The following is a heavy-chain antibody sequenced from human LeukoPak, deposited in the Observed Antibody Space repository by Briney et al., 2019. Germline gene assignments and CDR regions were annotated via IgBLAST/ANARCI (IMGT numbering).Heavy chain of an antibody. CDR2: ISAYNGNT. CDR3: ARGHTFRLLWFGELFLDDAFDI. Sequence: RASVKVSCKASGYTFTSYGISWVRQAPGQGLEWMGWISAYNGNTNYAQKLQGRVTMTTDTSTSTAYMELRSLRSDDTAVYYCARGHTFRLLWFGELFLDDAFDIWGQGTMVTVSS. D-gene: IGHD3-10*01. J-gene: IGHJ3*02. CDR1: GYTFTSYG. V-gene: IGHV1-18*01.